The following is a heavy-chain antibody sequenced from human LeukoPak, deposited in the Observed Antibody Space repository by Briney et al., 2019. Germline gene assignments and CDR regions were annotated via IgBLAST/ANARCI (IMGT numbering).Heavy chain of an antibody. CDR2: IYTSGST. V-gene: IGHV4-4*07. J-gene: IGHJ3*02. CDR3: ARESDVDTAMADDAFDI. CDR1: GGSISSYY. D-gene: IGHD5-18*01. Sequence: TLSLTCTVSGGSISSYYWSWIRHPAGKGLEWIGRIYTSGSTNYNPSLKSRVTMSVDTSKNQFSLKLSSVTAADTAVYYCARESDVDTAMADDAFDIWGQGTMVTVSS.